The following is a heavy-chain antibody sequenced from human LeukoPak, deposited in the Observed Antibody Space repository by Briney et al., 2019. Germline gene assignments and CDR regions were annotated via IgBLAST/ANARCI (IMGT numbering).Heavy chain of an antibody. CDR3: ANLDTATFFDY. D-gene: IGHD5-18*01. CDR2: INNDGRST. V-gene: IGHV3-74*01. J-gene: IGHJ4*02. Sequence: GGSLRLSCAASGFTFSSYWMHWVRQAPGKGLVWVSRINNDGRSTSYADSVKGRFTISRDNSKNTLYLQMNSLRAEDTAVYYCANLDTATFFDYWGQGTLVTVSS. CDR1: GFTFSSYW.